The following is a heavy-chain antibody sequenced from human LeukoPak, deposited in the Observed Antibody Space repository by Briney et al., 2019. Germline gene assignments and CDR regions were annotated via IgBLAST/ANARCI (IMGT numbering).Heavy chain of an antibody. CDR1: GFTFSSYE. Sequence: GGSLRLSCAASGFTFSSYEMNWVRQAPGKGLEWVSYISSSGSSIYYADSVKGRFTISRDNAKNSLYLQMNSLRAEDTAAYYCARAGGYSFGYEDYFDYWGQGTLVTVSS. D-gene: IGHD5-18*01. CDR2: ISSSGSSI. V-gene: IGHV3-48*03. J-gene: IGHJ4*02. CDR3: ARAGGYSFGYEDYFDY.